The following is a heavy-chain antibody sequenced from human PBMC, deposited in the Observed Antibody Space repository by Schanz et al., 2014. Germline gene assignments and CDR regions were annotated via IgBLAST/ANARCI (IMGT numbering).Heavy chain of an antibody. V-gene: IGHV3-9*01. J-gene: IGHJ4*02. CDR3: AKDLGTRGVGATLDY. CDR2: ISWNSGSV. Sequence: EVQLVESGGGLVQPGRSLRLSCAASGFTFDNYAMHWVRQAPGKGLEWVSSISWNSGSVAYADSVKGRFTISRDDAKNSLYLQMNSLRAEDTAKYFCAKDLGTRGVGATLDYWGQGTLVTVSS. D-gene: IGHD1-26*01. CDR1: GFTFDNYA.